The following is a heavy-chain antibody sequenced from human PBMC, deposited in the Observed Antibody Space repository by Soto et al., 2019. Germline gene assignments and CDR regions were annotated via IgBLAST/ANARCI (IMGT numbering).Heavy chain of an antibody. V-gene: IGHV4-59*01. J-gene: IGHJ4*02. Sequence: VQLQESGPGLVKPSETLSLTCTVSGTSISSYYWSWIRQPPGKGLEWIANIHYSGTTNYNPSLPRRVTLSVDTSKNPFSLKMTSVTTADRAMYFCARYNSYAIDYWGRGTLVTVSS. CDR1: GTSISSYY. CDR2: IHYSGTT. CDR3: ARYNSYAIDY. D-gene: IGHD2-8*01.